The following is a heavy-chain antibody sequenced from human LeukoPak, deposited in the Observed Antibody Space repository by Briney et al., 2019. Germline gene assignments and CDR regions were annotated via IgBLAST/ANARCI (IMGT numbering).Heavy chain of an antibody. Sequence: GGSLRLSCAVSGFTFSTYTLNWVRQAPGKGLEWVSSVSSSSSYIYYADSVKGRFTISRDNAKNSLSLQMNSLRAEDTAVYYCARAWGGPSCSGGNCYSGFDFWGQGTQVTVSS. J-gene: IGHJ4*02. CDR3: ARAWGGPSCSGGNCYSGFDF. D-gene: IGHD2-15*01. CDR2: VSSSSSYI. V-gene: IGHV3-21*01. CDR1: GFTFSTYT.